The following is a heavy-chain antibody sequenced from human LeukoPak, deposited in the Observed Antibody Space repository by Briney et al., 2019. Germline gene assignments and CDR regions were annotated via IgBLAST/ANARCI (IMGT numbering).Heavy chain of an antibody. CDR1: GGSVTSYY. Sequence: SETLSLTCSVSGGSVTSYYWSWIRQSPGKGLEWIGYIYYSGGTNYNPSLKSRVTISIDTSKNQFSLKLSSVTAADTAVYYCARLKYSSSPPATNFDYWGQGTLVTVSS. CDR3: ARLKYSSSPPATNFDY. D-gene: IGHD6-13*01. CDR2: IYYSGGT. V-gene: IGHV4-59*08. J-gene: IGHJ4*02.